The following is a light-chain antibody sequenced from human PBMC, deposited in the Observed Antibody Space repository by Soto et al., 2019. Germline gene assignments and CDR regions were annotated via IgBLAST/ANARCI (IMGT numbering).Light chain of an antibody. CDR1: SSDAGGYNY. J-gene: IGLJ1*01. CDR3: ISDTSSSTLYV. CDR2: EVS. Sequence: QSVLTQTASVSRSPGQSITISCTGTSSDAGGYNYVYWYQHHPGKAPKLMSYEVSNRASGVSNRFSGYKSGNTDSLTISGIQAEDEADYYCISDTSSSTLYVVVTGTKLTVL. V-gene: IGLV2-14*01.